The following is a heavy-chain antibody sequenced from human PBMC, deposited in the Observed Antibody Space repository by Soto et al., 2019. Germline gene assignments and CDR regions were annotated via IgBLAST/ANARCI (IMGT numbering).Heavy chain of an antibody. V-gene: IGHV1-69*13. CDR3: ARALSGELLSYYFDY. J-gene: IGHJ4*02. CDR1: GGTFSSYA. D-gene: IGHD3-10*01. CDR2: IIPIFGTA. Sequence: SVKVSCKASGGTFSSYAISWVRQAPGQGLEWMGGIIPIFGTANYAQKFQGRVTITADESTSTAYMELSSLRSEDTAVYYCARALSGELLSYYFDYWRQGTLVIVSS.